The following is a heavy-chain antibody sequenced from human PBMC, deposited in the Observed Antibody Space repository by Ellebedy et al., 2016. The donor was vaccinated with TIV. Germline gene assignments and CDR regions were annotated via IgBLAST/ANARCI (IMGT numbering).Heavy chain of an antibody. CDR2: IYYTGST. D-gene: IGHD3-10*01. Sequence: MPSETLSLTCTVSGGSISSNYWSWIRQPPGKGLEWIGYIYYTGSTNYNPSLKSRVTISVVTSKNQFSLKLTSVTAADTAVYYCARGGRITMIRGGAFDYWGQGTLVTVSS. CDR1: GGSISSNY. V-gene: IGHV4-59*01. CDR3: ARGGRITMIRGGAFDY. J-gene: IGHJ4*02.